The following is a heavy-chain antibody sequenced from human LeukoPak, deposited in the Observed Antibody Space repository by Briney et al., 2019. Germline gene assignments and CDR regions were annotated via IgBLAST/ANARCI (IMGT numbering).Heavy chain of an antibody. CDR1: GGTFSSYA. V-gene: IGHV1-69*01. J-gene: IGHJ6*03. CDR2: IIPIFGTA. Sequence: GASVKVSCKASGGTFSSYAISWVRQAPGQGLEWMGGIIPIFGTANYAQKFQGRVTITADESTSTAYMELSSLRSEDTAVYYCARGRPPDCSSTSCYPPPYCMDVWGKGTTVTISS. D-gene: IGHD2-2*01. CDR3: ARGRPPDCSSTSCYPPPYCMDV.